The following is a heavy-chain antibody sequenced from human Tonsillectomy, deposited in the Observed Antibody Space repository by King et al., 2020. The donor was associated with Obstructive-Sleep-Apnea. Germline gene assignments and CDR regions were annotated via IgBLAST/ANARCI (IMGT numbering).Heavy chain of an antibody. CDR3: ARKGKWLQSLPFDY. CDR1: GGSISSGDYY. D-gene: IGHD5-24*01. CDR2: IYYSGST. V-gene: IGHV4-30-4*01. J-gene: IGHJ4*02. Sequence: VQLQESGPGLVKPSQTLSLTCTVSGGSISSGDYYWNWIRQPPGKGLDWIGYIYYSGSTCYNPSLKSRVNISLDTSKNQFSLKVNSMTDADTAVYYCARKGKWLQSLPFDYWGQGTLVTVSA.